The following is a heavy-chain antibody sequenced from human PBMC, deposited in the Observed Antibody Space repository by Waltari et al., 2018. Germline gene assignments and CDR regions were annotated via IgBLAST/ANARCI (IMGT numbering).Heavy chain of an antibody. V-gene: IGHV3-23*01. Sequence: EVQLLESGGGLVQPGGSLRRSCAASGFTFSSYAMSWVRQAPGKGLWWVSSISGSGGSTYFADSVKVLFTISRDNSKTTLYLQMNSLRAEDTAVYYCAKDGAALQDYWGQGTLVTVSS. J-gene: IGHJ4*02. CDR3: AKDGAALQDY. CDR1: GFTFSSYA. D-gene: IGHD6-6*01. CDR2: ISGSGGST.